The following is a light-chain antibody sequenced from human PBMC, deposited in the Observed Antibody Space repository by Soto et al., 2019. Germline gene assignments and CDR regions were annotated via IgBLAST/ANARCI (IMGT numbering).Light chain of an antibody. CDR1: QHVTSTY. J-gene: IGKJ5*01. Sequence: VLTQSPDTLSLSPGERATLSCGASQHVTSTYLAWYQQRPGQAPRLLIYEASTRATGIPDRFSGSGSGTDFTLTISGLEPEDFAVYYCQQYGSSPITFGQGTRREIK. CDR2: EAS. CDR3: QQYGSSPIT. V-gene: IGKV3-20*01.